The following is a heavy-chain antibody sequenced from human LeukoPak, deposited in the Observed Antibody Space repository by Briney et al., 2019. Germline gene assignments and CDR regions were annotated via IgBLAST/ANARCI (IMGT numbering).Heavy chain of an antibody. V-gene: IGHV3-30*04. CDR1: GFTFSSYA. CDR2: ISYDGSNR. J-gene: IGHJ3*02. D-gene: IGHD6-13*01. Sequence: GGSLRLSCTASGFTFSSYAMHWVRQAPGKGLEWVAVISYDGSNRYYADSVKGRFTISRDNSKNTLYLQMNSLRAEDTAVYYCARGYSSSWAGEDAFDIRGQGTMVTVSS. CDR3: ARGYSSSWAGEDAFDI.